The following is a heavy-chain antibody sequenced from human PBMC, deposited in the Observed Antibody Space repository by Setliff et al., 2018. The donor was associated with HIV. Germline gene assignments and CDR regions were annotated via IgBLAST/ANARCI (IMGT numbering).Heavy chain of an antibody. Sequence: SVKVSCKAFGGTFSSYAISWVRQAPGQGLEWMGGIIPIFGTANYAQKFQGRVTITADESTSTAYMELSSLRSEDTAVYYCATRTTGSYYDYFDYWGQGTLVTVSS. D-gene: IGHD1-26*01. CDR3: ATRTTGSYYDYFDY. V-gene: IGHV1-69*13. CDR2: IIPIFGTA. CDR1: GGTFSSYA. J-gene: IGHJ4*02.